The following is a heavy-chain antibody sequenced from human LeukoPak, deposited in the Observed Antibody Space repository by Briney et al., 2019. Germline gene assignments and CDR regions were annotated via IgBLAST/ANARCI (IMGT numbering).Heavy chain of an antibody. CDR3: ARHTRGNNWFDP. CDR1: GDSISSGSYY. V-gene: IGHV4-39*01. CDR2: INYSGGT. Sequence: PSETLSLTCTVSGDSISSGSYYCDWTRQPPGKGLEWIGDINYSGGTYYNPSLKSRVTMSVDTSKNQFSLKLSSVTAADTAVYYCARHTRGNNWFDPWGQGTLVTVSS. J-gene: IGHJ5*02. D-gene: IGHD1-1*01.